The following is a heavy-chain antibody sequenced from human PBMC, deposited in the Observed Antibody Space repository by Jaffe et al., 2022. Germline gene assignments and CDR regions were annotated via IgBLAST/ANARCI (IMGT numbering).Heavy chain of an antibody. Sequence: EVQLVESGGGLVQPGGSLKLSCAASGFTFSGSAMHWVRQASGKGLEWVGRIRSKANSYATAYAASVKGRFTISRDDSKNTAYLQMNSLKTEDTAVYYCTVDTVTTGEAEYFQHWGQGTLVTVSS. V-gene: IGHV3-73*02. CDR2: IRSKANSYAT. CDR3: TVDTVTTGEAEYFQH. CDR1: GFTFSGSA. J-gene: IGHJ1*01. D-gene: IGHD4-17*01.